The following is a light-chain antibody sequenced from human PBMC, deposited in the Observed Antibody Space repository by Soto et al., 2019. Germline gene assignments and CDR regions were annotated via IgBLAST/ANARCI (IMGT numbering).Light chain of an antibody. J-gene: IGKJ4*01. CDR2: DAS. V-gene: IGKV3-11*01. Sequence: EIVLTQSPATLSLSPGERATLSCRASQSVNNYLAWYQQKPGQAPRLLIYDASSRATDIPARFSGSGSGTDFTLTISSLEPEDFATDYCHQRSNWPLTFGGGTKVEIK. CDR3: HQRSNWPLT. CDR1: QSVNNY.